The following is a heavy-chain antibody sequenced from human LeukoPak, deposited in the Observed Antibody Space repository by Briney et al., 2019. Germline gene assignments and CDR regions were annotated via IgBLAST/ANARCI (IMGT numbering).Heavy chain of an antibody. CDR2: IYYSGST. Sequence: SETLSLTCTVSGGSISSYYWSWIRQPPGKGLEWIGYIYYSGSTNYNPSLKSRVTISVDTPKNQFSLKLSSVTAADTAVYYCARRSSIMGSYLYYFDYWGQGTLVTVSS. V-gene: IGHV4-59*01. J-gene: IGHJ4*02. CDR3: ARRSSIMGSYLYYFDY. D-gene: IGHD1-26*01. CDR1: GGSISSYY.